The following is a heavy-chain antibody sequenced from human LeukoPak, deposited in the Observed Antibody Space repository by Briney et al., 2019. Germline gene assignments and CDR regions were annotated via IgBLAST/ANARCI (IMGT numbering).Heavy chain of an antibody. CDR2: IYYSGST. D-gene: IGHD5-18*01. CDR1: GGSTGSYY. J-gene: IGHJ4*02. V-gene: IGHV4-59*01. Sequence: PSETLSLTCTVSGGSTGSYYWSWIRQPPGKGLEWIGYIYYSGSTNYNPSLKSRVTISVDTSKNQFSLKLSSVTAADTAVYYCARIRGYSFDYWGQGTLVTVSS. CDR3: ARIRGYSFDY.